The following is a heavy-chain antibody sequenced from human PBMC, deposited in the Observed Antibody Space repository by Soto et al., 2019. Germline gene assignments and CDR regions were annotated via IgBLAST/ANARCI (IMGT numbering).Heavy chain of an antibody. V-gene: IGHV1-69*13. CDR1: GGTFSSYA. CDR2: IIPIFGTA. D-gene: IGHD3-3*01. J-gene: IGHJ4*02. Sequence: SVKVSWKASGGTFSSYAISWVRQAPGQGLEWMGGIIPIFGTANYAQKFQGRVTITADESTSTAYMELSSLRSEDTAVYYCARVLNSYDFWSGYYGHYWGQGTLVTVSS. CDR3: ARVLNSYDFWSGYYGHY.